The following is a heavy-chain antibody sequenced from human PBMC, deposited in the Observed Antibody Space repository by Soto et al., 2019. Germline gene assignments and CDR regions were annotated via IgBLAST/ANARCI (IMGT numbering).Heavy chain of an antibody. Sequence: ASVKVSCKASGYTFTGYYMHWVRQAPGQGLEWMGWINPNSGGTNYAQKFQGWVTMTRDTSISTAYMELSRLRSDDTAVYYCARGIAAAGTWEYYFDYWGQGTLVTVSS. J-gene: IGHJ4*02. V-gene: IGHV1-2*04. CDR2: INPNSGGT. CDR3: ARGIAAAGTWEYYFDY. D-gene: IGHD6-13*01. CDR1: GYTFTGYY.